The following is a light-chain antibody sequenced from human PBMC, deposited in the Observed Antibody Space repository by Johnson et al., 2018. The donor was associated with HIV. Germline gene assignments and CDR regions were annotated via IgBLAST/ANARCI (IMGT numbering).Light chain of an antibody. V-gene: IGLV1-51*01. CDR1: SSNIGNKY. CDR3: GTWDSSLSAYV. CDR2: DSY. Sequence: QSVLTQPPSVSAAPGQKVTISCSGSSSNIGNKYVSWYQQLPGTAPKLLIYDSYKRPSGIPDRFSGSKSGTSATLGITGLQTGDEADYYCGTWDSSLSAYVFGTGTKVTAL. J-gene: IGLJ1*01.